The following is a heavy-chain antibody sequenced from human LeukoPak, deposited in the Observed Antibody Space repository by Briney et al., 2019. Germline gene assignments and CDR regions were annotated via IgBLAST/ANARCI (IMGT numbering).Heavy chain of an antibody. CDR3: ARSHWGSQVAFDI. V-gene: IGHV1-18*01. CDR2: ISAYNGNT. CDR1: GYTFTSYG. D-gene: IGHD3-16*01. J-gene: IGHJ3*02. Sequence: ASVKVSCKASGYTFTSYGISWVRQAPGQGVEWMGWISAYNGNTNYAQKLQSRVTMTTDTSTSTAYMELRSLRSDDAAVYYCARSHWGSQVAFDIWGQGTMVTVSS.